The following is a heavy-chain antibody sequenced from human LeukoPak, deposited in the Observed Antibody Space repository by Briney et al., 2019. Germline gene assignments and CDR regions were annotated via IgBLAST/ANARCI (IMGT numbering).Heavy chain of an antibody. CDR3: AKTFGTIDPFEY. CDR1: GFTFSKFA. V-gene: IGHV3-23*01. J-gene: IGHJ4*02. D-gene: IGHD2-2*01. CDR2: ISASGGKT. Sequence: GGSLRLSCVASGFTFSKFAVSWVRQAPGKGLEWVSSISASGGKTYDADSVKGRFTISRDNSKNTFYLDMNSLRADDTAVYYCAKTFGTIDPFEYWGQRTLVTVSS.